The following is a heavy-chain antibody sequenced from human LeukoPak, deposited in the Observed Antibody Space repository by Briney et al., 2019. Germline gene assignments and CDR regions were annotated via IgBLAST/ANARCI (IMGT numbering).Heavy chain of an antibody. CDR3: AREEGDSSGYYYGFVDY. CDR1: GFTFSNYA. CDR2: ISYDGSNK. D-gene: IGHD3-22*01. V-gene: IGHV3-30-3*01. Sequence: GGSLRLSCAASGFTFSNYAMHWVRQAPGKGLEWVAVISYDGSNKYYADSVKGRFTISRDNSKNTLYLQMNSLRAEDTAVYYCAREEGDSSGYYYGFVDYWGQGTLVTVSS. J-gene: IGHJ4*02.